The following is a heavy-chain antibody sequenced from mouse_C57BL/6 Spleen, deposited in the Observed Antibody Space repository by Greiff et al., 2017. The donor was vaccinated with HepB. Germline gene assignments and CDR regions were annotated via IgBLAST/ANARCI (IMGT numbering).Heavy chain of an antibody. CDR3: ARQGEGAMDY. D-gene: IGHD2-13*01. V-gene: IGHV5-6*01. J-gene: IGHJ4*01. CDR2: ISSGGSYT. Sequence: EVQVVESGGDLVKPGGSLKLSCAASGFTFSSYGMSWVRQTPDKRLEWVATISSGGSYTYYPDSVKGRFTISRDNAKNTLYLQMSSLKSEDTAMYYCARQGEGAMDYWGQGTSVTVSS. CDR1: GFTFSSYG.